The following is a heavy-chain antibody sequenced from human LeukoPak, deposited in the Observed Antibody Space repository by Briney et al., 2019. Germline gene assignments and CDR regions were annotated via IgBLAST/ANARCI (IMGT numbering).Heavy chain of an antibody. CDR2: ISYNGGST. CDR3: VSGYCSGGRCYSRDA. Sequence: GGSLRLSCSASGFTFSSYAMYWVRQAPGKGLEYVSAISYNGGSTYYADSVKGRFTISRDNSKNTLFLQMSSLRAEGTAVYYCVSGYCSGGRCYSRDAWGQGTTVTVSS. CDR1: GFTFSSYA. J-gene: IGHJ6*03. D-gene: IGHD2-15*01. V-gene: IGHV3-64D*06.